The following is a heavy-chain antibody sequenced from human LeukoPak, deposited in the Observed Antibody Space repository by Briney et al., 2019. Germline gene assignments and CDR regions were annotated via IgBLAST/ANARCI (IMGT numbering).Heavy chain of an antibody. CDR1: GFTFSSYG. CDR2: ISYDGSNK. D-gene: IGHD2-15*01. V-gene: IGHV3-30*18. J-gene: IGHJ6*02. CDR3: AKGGCSGGSCHYGMDV. Sequence: QPGRSLRLSCAASGFTFSSYGMHWVRLAPGKGLEWVAVISYDGSNKYYADSVKGRFTISRDNSKNTLYLQMNSLRAEDTAVYYCAKGGCSGGSCHYGMDVWGQGTTVTVSS.